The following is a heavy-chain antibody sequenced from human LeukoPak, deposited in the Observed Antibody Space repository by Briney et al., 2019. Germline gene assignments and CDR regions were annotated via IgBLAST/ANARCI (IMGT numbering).Heavy chain of an antibody. J-gene: IGHJ5*02. V-gene: IGHV4-59*01. CDR2: IYYSGST. CDR3: ARYNDYGATNWFDP. CDR1: GGSISSYY. Sequence: SEALSLTCTVSGGSISSYYWSWIRQPPGKGLEWIGYIYYSGSTNYNPSLKSRVTISVDTSKNQFSLKLSSVTAADTAVYYCARYNDYGATNWFDPWGQGTLVTVSS. D-gene: IGHD4-17*01.